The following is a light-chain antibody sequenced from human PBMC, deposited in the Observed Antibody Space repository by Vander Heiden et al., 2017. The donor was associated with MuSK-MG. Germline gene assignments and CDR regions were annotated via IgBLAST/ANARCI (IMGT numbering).Light chain of an antibody. CDR2: DAS. Sequence: DIPLTQSPSTLSASVGDRVTITCRASQSISSWLAWYQQKPGKAPKLLIYDASSLESGVPSRFSGSGSGTEFTLTISSLQPDDFATYYCQQYSSFSGFGQGTKVEIK. J-gene: IGKJ1*01. CDR3: QQYSSFSG. CDR1: QSISSW. V-gene: IGKV1-5*01.